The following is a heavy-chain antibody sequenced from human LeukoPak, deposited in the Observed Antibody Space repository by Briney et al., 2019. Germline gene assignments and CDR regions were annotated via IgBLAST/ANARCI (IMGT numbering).Heavy chain of an antibody. V-gene: IGHV3-21*04. D-gene: IGHD1-1*01. CDR3: ATSVLHYFDY. Sequence: PGGSLRLSCAASGFTFSSYSLNWVRQAPGKGLEWVSSIRFTGSYIYYADSVKGRFTISRDNSKNTLYLQMNSLRAEDTAVYYCATSVLHYFDYWGQGTLVTVSS. CDR2: IRFTGSYI. CDR1: GFTFSSYS. J-gene: IGHJ4*02.